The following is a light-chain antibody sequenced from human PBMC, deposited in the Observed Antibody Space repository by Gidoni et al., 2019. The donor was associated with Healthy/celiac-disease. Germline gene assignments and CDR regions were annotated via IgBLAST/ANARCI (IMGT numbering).Light chain of an antibody. CDR1: QSVLYSSNNKNY. CDR2: WAS. V-gene: IGKV4-1*01. CDR3: QQYYSTPWT. Sequence: DIVMTQSPDSLAVSLGERATINCNSSQSVLYSSNNKNYLAWYQQKPGQPPKLLIYWASTRESGVPDRFSCSGSGTDFTLTISSLQAEDVAVYYCQQYYSTPWTFGQGTKVEIK. J-gene: IGKJ1*01.